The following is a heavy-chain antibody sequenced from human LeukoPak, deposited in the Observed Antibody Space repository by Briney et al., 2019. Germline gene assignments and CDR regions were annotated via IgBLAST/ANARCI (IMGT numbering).Heavy chain of an antibody. CDR1: GGSISSGDYY. CDR3: ARDKDGYSRGGYYFDY. V-gene: IGHV4-30-4*01. D-gene: IGHD5-24*01. J-gene: IGHJ4*02. Sequence: SQTLSLTCTVSGGSISSGDYYWSWIRQPPGKGLEWLGYIYYSGSTYYNPSLKSRITISVDTSKSQFSLKLSSVTAADTAAYYCARDKDGYSRGGYYFDYWGQGTRFTVSS. CDR2: IYYSGST.